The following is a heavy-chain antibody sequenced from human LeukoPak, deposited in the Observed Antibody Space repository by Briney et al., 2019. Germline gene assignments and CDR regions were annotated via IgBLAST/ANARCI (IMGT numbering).Heavy chain of an antibody. D-gene: IGHD3-3*01. CDR3: ARGGTIFGVVDLDY. Sequence: SETLSLTCTVSGGSISSYYWSWIRQPPGKGLEWIGYIYYSGSTNYNPSLKSRVTISVDTSKNQFSLKLSSVTAADTAVYYCARGGTIFGVVDLDYWGQRTLVTVSS. J-gene: IGHJ4*02. CDR2: IYYSGST. V-gene: IGHV4-59*01. CDR1: GGSISSYY.